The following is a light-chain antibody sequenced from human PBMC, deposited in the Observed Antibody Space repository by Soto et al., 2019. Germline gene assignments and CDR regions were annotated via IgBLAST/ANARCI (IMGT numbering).Light chain of an antibody. J-gene: IGLJ1*01. CDR1: SSNIGAGYD. CDR2: GNS. Sequence: QLVLTQPPSVSGAPGQRVTISCTGSSSNIGAGYDVHWYQQLPGTAPKLLIYGNSNRPSGVPDRFSGSKSGTSASLAITGLQAEDEADYYCQSYDSSLSVLYVFGTGTKVTDL. V-gene: IGLV1-40*01. CDR3: QSYDSSLSVLYV.